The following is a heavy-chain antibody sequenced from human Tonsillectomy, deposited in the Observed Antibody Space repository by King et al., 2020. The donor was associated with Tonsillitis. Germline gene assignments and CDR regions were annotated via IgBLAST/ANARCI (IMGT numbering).Heavy chain of an antibody. J-gene: IGHJ5*02. CDR3: ARGYYDILTGYYTAGRNWFDP. D-gene: IGHD3-9*01. CDR1: GGSFSGYY. Sequence: VQLQQWGAGLLKPSETLSLTCAVYGGSFSGYYWSWIRQPPGKGLEWIGEINHSGSTNYNPSLKSRVTVSVDTSKNQFSLKLSSVTAADTAVYYCARGYYDILTGYYTAGRNWFDPWGQGTLVTVSS. V-gene: IGHV4-34*01. CDR2: INHSGST.